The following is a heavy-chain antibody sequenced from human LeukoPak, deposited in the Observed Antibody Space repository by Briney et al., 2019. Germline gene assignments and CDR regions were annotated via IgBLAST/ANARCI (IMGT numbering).Heavy chain of an antibody. J-gene: IGHJ6*02. V-gene: IGHV3-33*06. CDR3: AKPSRVTAYYYGMDV. CDR1: GFTFSSYG. D-gene: IGHD3-10*01. Sequence: GGSLRLSCAASGFTFSSYGMHWVRQAPGKGLEWVAVIWYDGSNKYYADSVKGRFTISRDNSKNTLYLQMNSLRAEDTAVYYCAKPSRVTAYYYGMDVWGQGTTVTVSS. CDR2: IWYDGSNK.